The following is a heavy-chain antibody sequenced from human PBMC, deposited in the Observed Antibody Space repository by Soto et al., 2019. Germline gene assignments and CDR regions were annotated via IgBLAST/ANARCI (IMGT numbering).Heavy chain of an antibody. J-gene: IGHJ4*02. CDR3: ATGDYVF. V-gene: IGHV3-13*01. CDR1: GFTFSSYD. Sequence: EVQLVESGGGLVQPGGSLRPSCTASGFTFSSYDMHWVRQASGKGLEWVSAIGTAGDTYYLDSVKGRFTISREDAKNSLYLQMNSLRSGDTAVYYCATGDYVFWGQGALVTVSS. D-gene: IGHD4-17*01. CDR2: IGTAGDT.